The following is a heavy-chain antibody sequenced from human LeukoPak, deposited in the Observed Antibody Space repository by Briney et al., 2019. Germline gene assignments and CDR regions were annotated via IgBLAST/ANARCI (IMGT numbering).Heavy chain of an antibody. V-gene: IGHV3-23*01. Sequence: GGSLRLSCAASGFTFSSYAMSWVRQAPGKGLEWVSAISGSGGSTYYADSVKGRFTISRDNSKNTLYLQMNSLRAEGTAVYYCAKDLLSNYYDSSGPSSFDYWGQGTLVTVSS. D-gene: IGHD3-22*01. CDR2: ISGSGGST. CDR3: AKDLLSNYYDSSGPSSFDY. J-gene: IGHJ4*02. CDR1: GFTFSSYA.